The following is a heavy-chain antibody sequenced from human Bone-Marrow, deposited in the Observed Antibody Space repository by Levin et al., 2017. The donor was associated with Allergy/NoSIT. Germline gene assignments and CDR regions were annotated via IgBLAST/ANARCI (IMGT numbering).Heavy chain of an antibody. CDR1: GYTLTELS. CDR3: ATGDLFQSRFFDY. Sequence: EASVKVSCKVSGYTLTELSMHWVRQAPGKGLEWMGGFDPEDGETIYAQKFQGRVTMTEDTSTDTAYMELSSLRSEDTAVYYCATGDLFQSRFFDYWGQGTLVTVSS. D-gene: IGHD3-10*01. J-gene: IGHJ4*02. CDR2: FDPEDGET. V-gene: IGHV1-24*01.